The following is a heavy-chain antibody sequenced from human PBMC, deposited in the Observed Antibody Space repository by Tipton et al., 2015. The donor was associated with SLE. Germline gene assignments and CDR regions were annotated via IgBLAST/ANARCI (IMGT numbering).Heavy chain of an antibody. CDR1: GGSVSSGGYY. Sequence: TLSLTCTVSGGSVSSGGYYWSWIRQHPGKGLEWIGYIYNTVNTYHNPSLTSRVTISDDTSKNQFSLTLSSVTAADTAIYYCARFGRSAAMDWFDRWGQGTLVTVSS. CDR3: ARFGRSAAMDWFDR. V-gene: IGHV4-31*03. CDR2: IYNTVNT. J-gene: IGHJ5*02. D-gene: IGHD2-2*01.